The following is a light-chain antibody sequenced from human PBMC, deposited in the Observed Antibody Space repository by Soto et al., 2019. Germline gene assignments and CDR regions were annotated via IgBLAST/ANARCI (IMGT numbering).Light chain of an antibody. CDR2: GAS. Sequence: EIVLTQSPGTLSLSPGERATLSCRASQTVNRSYLAWYQQRPGQAPRLLIYGASSRATGIPERFSGSGSGHEFTLTISRLEPEDFAVYYCQQVGSSPITFGQGTRLEIK. CDR3: QQVGSSPIT. V-gene: IGKV3-20*01. J-gene: IGKJ5*01. CDR1: QTVNRSY.